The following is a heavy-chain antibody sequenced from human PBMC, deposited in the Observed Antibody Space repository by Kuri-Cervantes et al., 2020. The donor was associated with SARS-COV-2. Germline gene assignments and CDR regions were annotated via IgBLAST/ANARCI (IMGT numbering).Heavy chain of an antibody. Sequence: GGSLRLSCAASGFTFDDYAMHWVRQAPGKGLEWVSLISWDGGSTYYADSVKGRFTISRDNSKNTPYLQMNSLRAEDTAVYYCAKGSIRFLEWLYYMDVWGKGTTVTVSS. J-gene: IGHJ6*03. D-gene: IGHD3-3*01. CDR3: AKGSIRFLEWLYYMDV. V-gene: IGHV3-43D*03. CDR1: GFTFDDYA. CDR2: ISWDGGST.